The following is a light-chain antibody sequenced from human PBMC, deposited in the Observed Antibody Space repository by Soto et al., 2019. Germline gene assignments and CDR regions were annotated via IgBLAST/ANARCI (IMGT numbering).Light chain of an antibody. CDR2: AAS. CDR3: RKYNSAPRT. V-gene: IGKV1-27*01. CDR1: QGISNY. Sequence: DIQMTQSPSSLSASVGDRVTITFRASQGISNYLAWYQQKPGKVPKLLIYAASTLQSGVPSRFSGSGSGTDFTLTISNLQPEDVATYYCRKYNSAPRTFGQGPKVEIK. J-gene: IGKJ1*01.